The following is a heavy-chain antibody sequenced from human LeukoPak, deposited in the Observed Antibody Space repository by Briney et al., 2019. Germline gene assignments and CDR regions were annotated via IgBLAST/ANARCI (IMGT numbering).Heavy chain of an antibody. CDR3: ARTSRVDTAMVRY. J-gene: IGHJ4*02. CDR2: IYPGDSDT. V-gene: IGHV5-51*01. Sequence: GESLKISCKGSGYSFTSYWIGWVGQMPGKGLEWMGIIYPGDSDTRYSPSFQGQVTISADKSISTAYLQWSSLKASDTAMYYCARTSRVDTAMVRYWGQGTLVTVSS. CDR1: GYSFTSYW. D-gene: IGHD5-18*01.